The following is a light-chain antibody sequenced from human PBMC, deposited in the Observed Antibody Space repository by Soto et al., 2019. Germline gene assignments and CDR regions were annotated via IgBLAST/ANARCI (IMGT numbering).Light chain of an antibody. J-gene: IGLJ1*01. CDR2: SNN. Sequence: QSVLTQPPSASGTPGQRVTISCSGGSSNIGTYTVKWFQQLPGTAPKLLIYSNNKRPSGVPDRFSGSNSGTTATLAITGLQFEDEDDYYCASWDDSLSGHVFVTGTKLTVL. CDR1: SSNIGTYT. V-gene: IGLV1-44*01. CDR3: ASWDDSLSGHV.